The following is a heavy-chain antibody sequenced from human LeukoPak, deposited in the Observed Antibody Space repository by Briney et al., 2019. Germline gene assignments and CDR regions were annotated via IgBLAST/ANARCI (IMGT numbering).Heavy chain of an antibody. J-gene: IGHJ5*02. CDR3: ARDRRLHNWFDP. CDR2: ITGNEADT. CDR1: GFTFSSYA. Sequence: PGGSLRLSCAASGFTFSSYAMGWVRQAPGKGPEWVSIITGNEADTYSADSVKGRFTISRDNSKNTLYLQMNSLRAEDTAVYYCARDRRLHNWFDPWGQGTLVTVSS. V-gene: IGHV3-23*01.